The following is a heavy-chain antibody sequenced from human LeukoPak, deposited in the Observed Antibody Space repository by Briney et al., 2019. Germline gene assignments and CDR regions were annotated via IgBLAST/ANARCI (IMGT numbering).Heavy chain of an antibody. Sequence: SVKVSCKAFGGTFSSYAISWVRQAPGQGLEWMGGIIPIFGTANYAQKFQGRVTITADESTSTAYMELSSLRSEDTAVYYCARDPHSYSSSWYFDYWGQGTLVTVSS. V-gene: IGHV1-69*13. D-gene: IGHD6-13*01. CDR1: GGTFSSYA. J-gene: IGHJ4*02. CDR2: IIPIFGTA. CDR3: ARDPHSYSSSWYFDY.